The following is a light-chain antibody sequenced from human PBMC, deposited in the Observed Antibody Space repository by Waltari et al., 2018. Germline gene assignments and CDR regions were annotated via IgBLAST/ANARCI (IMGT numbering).Light chain of an antibody. Sequence: QSALTQPPSASGTPGQGVSLSCSGSSANLGCNAVSWYRQFPGTAPRLLIYSNREPTSGVPDRFSGSKSGTSASLTISGLQSDDAADYYCATWDDRQTGYVVFGGGTKLTVL. CDR1: SANLGCNA. CDR2: SNR. CDR3: ATWDDRQTGYVV. J-gene: IGLJ2*01. V-gene: IGLV1-44*01.